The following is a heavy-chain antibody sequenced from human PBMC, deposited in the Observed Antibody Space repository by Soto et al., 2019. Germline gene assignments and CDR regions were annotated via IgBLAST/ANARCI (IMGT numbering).Heavy chain of an antibody. V-gene: IGHV3-33*01. D-gene: IGHD3-16*01. CDR1: GLTFSSYG. CDR3: ARDLYAFDI. Sequence: GGSLRLSCAASGLTFSSYGMHWVRQAPGKRLEWVAVIWYDGSNKYYADSVKGRFTISRDNSKNTLYLQMNSLRAEDTAVYYCARDLYAFDIWGQGTMVTVSS. J-gene: IGHJ3*02. CDR2: IWYDGSNK.